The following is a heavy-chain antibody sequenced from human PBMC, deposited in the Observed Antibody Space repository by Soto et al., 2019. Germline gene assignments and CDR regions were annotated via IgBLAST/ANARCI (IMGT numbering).Heavy chain of an antibody. J-gene: IGHJ6*02. D-gene: IGHD6-6*01. Sequence: GSLRLSCAASGFTFSSYGMHWVRQAPGKGLEWVAVIWYDGSNKYYADSVKGRFTISRDNSKNTLYLQMNSLRAEDTAVYYCARGGSSSQNYYYGMDVWGQGTTVTVSS. CDR1: GFTFSSYG. CDR3: ARGGSSSQNYYYGMDV. V-gene: IGHV3-33*01. CDR2: IWYDGSNK.